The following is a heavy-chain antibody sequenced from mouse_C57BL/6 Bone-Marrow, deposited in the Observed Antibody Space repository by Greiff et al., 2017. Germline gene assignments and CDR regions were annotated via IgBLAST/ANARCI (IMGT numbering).Heavy chain of an antibody. J-gene: IGHJ2*01. V-gene: IGHV1-42*01. CDR3: ARTPDYGSSRYYFDY. D-gene: IGHD1-1*01. CDR2: INPSTGGT. Sequence: VQLKESGPELVKPGASVKISCKASGYSFTGYYMNWVKQSPEKSLEWIGEINPSTGGTTYNQKFKAKATLTVDKSSSTAYMQLKSLTSEDSAVYYCARTPDYGSSRYYFDYWGQGTTLTVSS. CDR1: GYSFTGYY.